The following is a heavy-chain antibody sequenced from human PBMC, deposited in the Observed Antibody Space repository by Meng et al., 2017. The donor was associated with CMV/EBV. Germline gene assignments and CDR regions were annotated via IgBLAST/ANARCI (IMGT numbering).Heavy chain of an antibody. D-gene: IGHD2-2*01. CDR3: ARGPPFYCSSTSCYYYYYYGMDV. CDR2: MNPNSGNT. J-gene: IGHJ6*02. V-gene: IGHV1-8*01. Sequence: ASVKVSCKASGYTFTSYDINWVRQATGQGLEWMGWMNPNSGNTGYAQKFQGRVTMTRNTSISTAYMELSSLRSEDTAVYYCARGPPFYCSSTSCYYYYYYGMDVWGQGTTVTVSS. CDR1: GYTFTSYD.